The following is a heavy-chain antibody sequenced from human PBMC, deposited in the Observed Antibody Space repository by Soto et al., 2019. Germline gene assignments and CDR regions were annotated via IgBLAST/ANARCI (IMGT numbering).Heavy chain of an antibody. Sequence: SETLSLTCAVYGGSFSGYYWNWIRQPPGKGLEWIGEINHSGSTNYNPSLKSRVTISVDTSKNQFSLKLSSVTAADTAVYYCARGYGRNLAYWGQGTLVTVSS. CDR2: INHSGST. V-gene: IGHV4-34*01. J-gene: IGHJ4*02. CDR3: ARGYGRNLAY. CDR1: GGSFSGYY. D-gene: IGHD3-10*01.